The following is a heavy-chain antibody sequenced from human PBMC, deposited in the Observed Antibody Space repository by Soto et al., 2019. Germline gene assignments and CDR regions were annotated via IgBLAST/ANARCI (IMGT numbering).Heavy chain of an antibody. V-gene: IGHV3-30-3*01. Sequence: QVQLVESGGGVVQPGRSLRLSCAASGFTFSGYAMQWVSQAPGKGLEWVAVISYDGSNKYYADSVKGRFSISRDNSKNTVYLQMNSLRAEDTAVYYCAREGGWGQGTLVTVSS. CDR3: AREGG. D-gene: IGHD2-15*01. CDR2: ISYDGSNK. CDR1: GFTFSGYA. J-gene: IGHJ1*01.